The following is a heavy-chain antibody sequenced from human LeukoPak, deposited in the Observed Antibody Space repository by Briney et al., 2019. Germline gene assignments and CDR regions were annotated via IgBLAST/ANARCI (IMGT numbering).Heavy chain of an antibody. CDR2: INHSGST. CDR1: GGSFSGYY. CDR3: ARIQGRWLANFDY. D-gene: IGHD6-19*01. J-gene: IGHJ4*02. Sequence: DPSETLSLTCAVYGGSFSGYYWSWIRRPPGKGLEWIGEINHSGSTNYNPSLKSRVTISVDTSKNQFSLKLSSVTAADTAVYYCARIQGRWLANFDYWGQGTLVTVSS. V-gene: IGHV4-34*01.